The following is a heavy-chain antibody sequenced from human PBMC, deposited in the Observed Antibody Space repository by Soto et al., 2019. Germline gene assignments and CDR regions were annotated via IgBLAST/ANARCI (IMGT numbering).Heavy chain of an antibody. CDR2: ISSSSSYI. CDR3: ASVGGQLVPGFDY. Sequence: EVQLVESGGGLVKPGGSLRLSCAASGFTFSSYSMNWVRQAPGKGLEWVSSISSSSSYIYYADSVKGRFTISRDNAKNSLYLQTNSLRAEDTAVYYCASVGGQLVPGFDYWGQGTLVTVSS. CDR1: GFTFSSYS. J-gene: IGHJ4*02. D-gene: IGHD6-6*01. V-gene: IGHV3-21*01.